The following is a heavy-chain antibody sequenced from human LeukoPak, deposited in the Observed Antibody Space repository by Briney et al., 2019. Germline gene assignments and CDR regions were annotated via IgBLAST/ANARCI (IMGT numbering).Heavy chain of an antibody. D-gene: IGHD6-13*01. Sequence: GGSLRLSCAASGFTFSSYAMSWVRQAPGKGLEWVSAISGSGGSTYYADSVKGRFIISRDNSKNTLYLQMNSLRAEDTAVYYCAKVDGIGGYSSSWYLDAFDIWGQGTMVTVSS. CDR3: AKVDGIGGYSSSWYLDAFDI. CDR2: ISGSGGST. J-gene: IGHJ3*02. V-gene: IGHV3-23*01. CDR1: GFTFSSYA.